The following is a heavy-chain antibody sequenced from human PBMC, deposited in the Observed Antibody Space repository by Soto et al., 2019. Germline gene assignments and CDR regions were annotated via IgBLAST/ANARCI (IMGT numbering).Heavy chain of an antibody. Sequence: ASVKVSCKASGYTFTSYAMHWVRQAPGQRLDWMGWINAGNGNTKYSQKFQGRVTITRDTSASTAYMELSSLRSEDTAVYYCARDPLGYCISTSCYSYFDYWGQGTLVTVSS. CDR3: ARDPLGYCISTSCYSYFDY. CDR2: INAGNGNT. CDR1: GYTFTSYA. J-gene: IGHJ4*02. V-gene: IGHV1-3*01. D-gene: IGHD2-2*02.